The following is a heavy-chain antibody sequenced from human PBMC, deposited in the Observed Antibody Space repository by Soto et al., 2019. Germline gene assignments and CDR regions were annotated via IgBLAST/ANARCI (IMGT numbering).Heavy chain of an antibody. CDR3: ARSQGSSTSLEIYYYYYYGMDV. V-gene: IGHV1-69*01. CDR1: GGTFSSYA. Sequence: QVQLVQSGAEVKKHGSSVKVSCKASGGTFSSYAISWVRQAPGQGLEWMGGIIPISGTANYAQKFQGRVTITADESTSTAYMKLSSLRSEDTAVYYCARSQGSSTSLEIYYYYYYGMDVWGQGTTVTVSS. J-gene: IGHJ6*02. D-gene: IGHD2-2*01. CDR2: IIPISGTA.